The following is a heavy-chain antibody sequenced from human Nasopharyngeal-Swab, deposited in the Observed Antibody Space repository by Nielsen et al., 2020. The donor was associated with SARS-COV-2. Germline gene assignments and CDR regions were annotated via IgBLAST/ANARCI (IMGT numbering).Heavy chain of an antibody. CDR1: GFTFSSYA. V-gene: IGHV3-23*01. CDR2: ISGSGGST. Sequence: SLKISCAASGFTFSSYAMSWVRHAPGKGLEWVSAISGSGGSTYYADSVKGRFTISRDNSKNTLYLQMNSLRAEDTAVYYCAKEVGLLWFGELTYYYYGMDVWGQGTTVTVSS. J-gene: IGHJ6*02. D-gene: IGHD3-10*01. CDR3: AKEVGLLWFGELTYYYYGMDV.